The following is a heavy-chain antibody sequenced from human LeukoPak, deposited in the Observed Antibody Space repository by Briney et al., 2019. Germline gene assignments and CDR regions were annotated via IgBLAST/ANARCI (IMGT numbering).Heavy chain of an antibody. D-gene: IGHD1-26*01. J-gene: IGHJ4*02. Sequence: PGGSLRLSCAASGFTFSSCRMSWVRQAPGKGLEWVANIKQDGSEKYYVDSVKGRFTISRDNAKNSLYLQMNSLRAEDTAVYYCARERWELGYYFDYWAREPWSPSPQ. CDR2: IKQDGSEK. V-gene: IGHV3-7*01. CDR3: ARERWELGYYFDY. CDR1: GFTFSSCR.